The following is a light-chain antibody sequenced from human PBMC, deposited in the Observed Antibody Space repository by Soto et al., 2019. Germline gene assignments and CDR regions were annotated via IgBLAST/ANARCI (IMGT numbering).Light chain of an antibody. CDR3: GSDTDGSSLR. J-gene: IGLJ2*01. Sequence: QPVLTQPASVSDSPGQSISISCGGGRNDIGTYNLVSWYQQHPGKAPKLIIYEGNKRPSGVSNRFSGSRSGNTASLTISGLQAEDEADYYCGSDTDGSSLRLGGGTKLTVL. CDR2: EGN. CDR1: RNDIGTYNL. V-gene: IGLV2-23*01.